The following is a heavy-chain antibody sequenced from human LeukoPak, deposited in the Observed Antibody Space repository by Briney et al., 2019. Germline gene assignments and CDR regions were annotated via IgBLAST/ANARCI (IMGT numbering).Heavy chain of an antibody. J-gene: IGHJ6*02. CDR1: GFTFSSYT. Sequence: GGSLRLSCAASGFTFSSYTMNWVRQAPGKGLGWVSSISSSSSYIYYADSLKGRFTISRDNAKNSLYLQMNSLRAEDTAVYYCAKVDGPYHYYGMDVWGQGTTVTVSS. D-gene: IGHD5-24*01. V-gene: IGHV3-21*01. CDR2: ISSSSSYI. CDR3: AKVDGPYHYYGMDV.